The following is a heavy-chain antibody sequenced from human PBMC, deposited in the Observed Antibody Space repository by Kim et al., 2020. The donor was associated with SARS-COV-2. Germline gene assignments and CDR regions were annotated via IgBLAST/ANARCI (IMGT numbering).Heavy chain of an antibody. J-gene: IGHJ4*02. Sequence: YYADSVKGRFTISRDNSTNTLYLQMNSLRAEDTAVYYCAKEIAVAGTLDYWGQGTLVTVSS. D-gene: IGHD6-19*01. V-gene: IGHV3-33*06. CDR3: AKEIAVAGTLDY.